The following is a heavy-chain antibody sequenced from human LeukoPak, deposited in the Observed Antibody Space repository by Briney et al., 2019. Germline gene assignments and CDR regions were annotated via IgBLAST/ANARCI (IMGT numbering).Heavy chain of an antibody. V-gene: IGHV4-61*02. CDR3: ARTDGSGSYYTRPNWFDP. J-gene: IGHJ5*02. CDR1: GASISRGTYY. CDR2: IYTSGST. D-gene: IGHD3-10*01. Sequence: TLSPTCTVSGASISRGTYYGSCIRPPARKGLEWSERIYTSGSTNYHPSLKSRATKSIDTTTNQSSLKLSSVTAADTAVYYCARTDGSGSYYTRPNWFDPWGQGTLVTVSS.